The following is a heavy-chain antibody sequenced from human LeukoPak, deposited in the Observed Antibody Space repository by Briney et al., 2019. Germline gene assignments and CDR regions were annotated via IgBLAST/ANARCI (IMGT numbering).Heavy chain of an antibody. Sequence: SVKVSCKASGGTFSSYAISWVRQAPGQGLEWMGGIIPIFATANYAQKFQGRVTITADESTSTAYMELSSLRSEDTAVYYCARERGMATMYYFDYWGQGTLVTVSS. V-gene: IGHV1-69*13. D-gene: IGHD5-24*01. CDR2: IIPIFATA. J-gene: IGHJ4*02. CDR3: ARERGMATMYYFDY. CDR1: GGTFSSYA.